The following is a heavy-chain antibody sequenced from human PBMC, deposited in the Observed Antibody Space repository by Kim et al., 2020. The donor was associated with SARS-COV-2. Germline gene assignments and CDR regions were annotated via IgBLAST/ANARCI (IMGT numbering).Heavy chain of an antibody. V-gene: IGHV2-70*11. CDR3: ARIRGVGAQGEAYYYYYGMDV. Sequence: SGPTLVNPTQTLTLTCTFSGFSLSTSGMCVSWIRQPPGKALEWLARIDWDDDKYYSTSLKTRLTISKDTSKNQVVLTMTNMDPVDTATYYCARIRGVGAQGEAYYYYYGMDVWGQGTTVTVSS. D-gene: IGHD1-26*01. CDR1: GFSLSTSGMC. CDR2: IDWDDDK. J-gene: IGHJ6*02.